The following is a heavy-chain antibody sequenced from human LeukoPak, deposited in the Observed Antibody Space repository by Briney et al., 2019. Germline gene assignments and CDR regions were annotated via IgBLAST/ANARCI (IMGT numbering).Heavy chain of an antibody. CDR3: ARGHIVVVVAATQGFDY. V-gene: IGHV1-8*01. D-gene: IGHD2-15*01. CDR1: GYTFTSYD. J-gene: IGHJ4*02. Sequence: ASVKVSCKASGYTFTSYDINWVRQATGQRLEWMGWMNPNSGNTGYAQKFQGRVTMTRNTSISTAYTELSSLRSEDTAVYYCARGHIVVVVAATQGFDYWGQGTLVTVSS. CDR2: MNPNSGNT.